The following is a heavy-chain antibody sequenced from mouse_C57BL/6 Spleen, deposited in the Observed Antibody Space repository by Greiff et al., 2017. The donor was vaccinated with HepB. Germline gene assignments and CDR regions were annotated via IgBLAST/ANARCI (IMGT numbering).Heavy chain of an antibody. V-gene: IGHV1-64*01. J-gene: IGHJ3*01. Sequence: QVQLKQPGAELVKPGASVKLSCKASGYTFTSYWMHWVKQRPGQGLEWIGMIHPNSGSTNYNEKFKSKATLTVDKSSSTAYMQLSSLTSEDSAVYYCARLITTVVAPFAYWGQGTLVTVSA. D-gene: IGHD1-1*01. CDR2: IHPNSGST. CDR3: ARLITTVVAPFAY. CDR1: GYTFTSYW.